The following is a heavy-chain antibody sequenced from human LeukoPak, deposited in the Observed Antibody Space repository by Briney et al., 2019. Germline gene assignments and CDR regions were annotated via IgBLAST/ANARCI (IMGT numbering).Heavy chain of an antibody. CDR3: ARGSSYTSSWHEDY. J-gene: IGHJ4*02. CDR2: IGTST. V-gene: IGHV1-18*01. CDR1: GYSFTTYG. D-gene: IGHD6-19*01. Sequence: ASVKVSCKASGYSFTTYGISWVRQAPGQGLEWVGWIGTSTNYAEKVKGRINLTVETSTNTAYMELTSLTSDDTAVYFCARGSSYTSSWHEDYWGQGTLVTVSS.